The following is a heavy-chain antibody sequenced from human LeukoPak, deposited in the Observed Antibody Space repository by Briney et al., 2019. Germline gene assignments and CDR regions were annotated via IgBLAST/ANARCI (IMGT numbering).Heavy chain of an antibody. J-gene: IGHJ6*03. CDR3: ARGGATVTTGGVYYYYYMDV. V-gene: IGHV3-49*04. D-gene: IGHD4-17*01. CDR1: GYTYGVYV. Sequence: GGSLRLSCTASGYTYGVYVISCVREARGRGGEGVGFIRSKDYGGPTKNAASVKGRFTISRDDSRSIAYLQMNSLRAEDTAVYYCARGGATVTTGGVYYYYYMDVWGKGTTVTVSS. CDR2: IRSKDYGGPT.